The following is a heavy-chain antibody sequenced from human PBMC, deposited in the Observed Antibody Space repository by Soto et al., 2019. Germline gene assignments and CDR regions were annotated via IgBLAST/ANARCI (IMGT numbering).Heavy chain of an antibody. V-gene: IGHV1-8*01. D-gene: IGHD4-17*01. CDR1: GYTFTSYD. Sequence: ASVKVSCKASGYTFTSYDINWVRQATGQGLEWMGWMNPNSGNTGYAQKFQGRVTMTRNTSISTAYMELSSLRSEDTAVYYCARGRRKVATVTTYWFDPWGQGTLVTVSS. CDR3: ARGRRKVATVTTYWFDP. CDR2: MNPNSGNT. J-gene: IGHJ5*02.